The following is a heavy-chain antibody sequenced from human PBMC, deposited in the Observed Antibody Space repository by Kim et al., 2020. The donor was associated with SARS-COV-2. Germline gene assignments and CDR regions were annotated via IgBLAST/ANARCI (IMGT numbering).Heavy chain of an antibody. D-gene: IGHD3-10*01. Sequence: YSPDAVKRPFTHSRDNSNNTLYLQMNSLRAEDTAVYYCAKEAGGSGSEVHWGQGTLVTVSS. J-gene: IGHJ4*02. CDR3: AKEAGGSGSEVH. V-gene: IGHV3-30*02.